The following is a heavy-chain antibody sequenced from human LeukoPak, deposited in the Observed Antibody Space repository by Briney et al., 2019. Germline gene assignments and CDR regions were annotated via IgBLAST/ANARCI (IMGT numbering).Heavy chain of an antibody. D-gene: IGHD3-16*01. CDR2: ISSSSTYI. CDR3: ARDLSLGAPGGFDY. V-gene: IGHV3-21*01. Sequence: GGSLRLSCAASGFTFRRYSVNWVRDAPGRGLECVSTISSSSTYIYYADSVKGRFAISRDNAENSVYLQMDSLRGDDTAVYYCARDLSLGAPGGFDYWGQGTLVTVSS. CDR1: GFTFRRYS. J-gene: IGHJ4*02.